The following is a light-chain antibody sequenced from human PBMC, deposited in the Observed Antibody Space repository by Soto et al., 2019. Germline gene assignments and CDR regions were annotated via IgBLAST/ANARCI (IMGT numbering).Light chain of an antibody. Sequence: QAVVTQEPSLTVSPGGTVTLTCASSTGAVTSGHFPNWVQQKPGQVPKSLIYSTSDKHSWTPARFSGSLLGGKADLTLSSVQPEAEAEYDSLLYYGGALGGFGGGTKVTVL. CDR1: TGAVTSGHF. CDR3: LLYYGGALGG. CDR2: STS. J-gene: IGLJ2*01. V-gene: IGLV7-43*01.